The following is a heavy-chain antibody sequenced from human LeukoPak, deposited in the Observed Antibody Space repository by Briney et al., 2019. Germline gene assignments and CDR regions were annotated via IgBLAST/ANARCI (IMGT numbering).Heavy chain of an antibody. CDR2: MNPNSGNT. D-gene: IGHD2-15*01. Sequence: ASVNVSCKASGYTFTSYDINWVRQATGQGLEWMGWMNPNSGNTGYAQKFQGRVTMTRNTSISTAYMELSSLRSEDTAVYYCARVHTPYCSGGSCYSGFYYYYGMDVWGQGTTVTVSS. J-gene: IGHJ6*02. CDR1: GYTFTSYD. V-gene: IGHV1-8*01. CDR3: ARVHTPYCSGGSCYSGFYYYYGMDV.